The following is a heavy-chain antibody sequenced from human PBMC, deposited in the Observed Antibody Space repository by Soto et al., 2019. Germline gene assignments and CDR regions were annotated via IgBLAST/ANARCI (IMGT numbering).Heavy chain of an antibody. J-gene: IGHJ4*02. D-gene: IGHD1-26*01. Sequence: GGSLRLSCAVSGFTFSDYYMSWIRQAPGKGLEWLSYISPSGNDVRYADSVKGRFTISRENAKNSLYLQINSLRAGDAAVYYCARDILGASLAIGYWGQGTLVTVSS. CDR2: ISPSGNDV. CDR3: ARDILGASLAIGY. V-gene: IGHV3-11*01. CDR1: GFTFSDYY.